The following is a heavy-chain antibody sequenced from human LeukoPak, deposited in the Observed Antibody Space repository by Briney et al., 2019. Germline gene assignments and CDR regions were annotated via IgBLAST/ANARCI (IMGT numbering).Heavy chain of an antibody. CDR2: IYPGDSDT. Sequence: GESLQISCQGSGYSFSSYWIGWVRQMPGKGLEWMGIIYPGDSDTRYSPSFQGQVTISADKSISTAYLQWSSLKASDTAMYYCARSQGGLQSGFDYWGQRTLVTVSS. CDR1: GYSFSSYW. D-gene: IGHD5-24*01. V-gene: IGHV5-51*01. J-gene: IGHJ4*02. CDR3: ARSQGGLQSGFDY.